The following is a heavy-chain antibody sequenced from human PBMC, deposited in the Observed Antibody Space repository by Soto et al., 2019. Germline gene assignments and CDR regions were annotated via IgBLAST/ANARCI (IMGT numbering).Heavy chain of an antibody. J-gene: IGHJ4*02. Sequence: QVQLVQSGAEEKKPGASVKVSCKASGYTFTGYAMHWVRQAPGQRLEWMGWINAGNGNTKYSQKFQGRVTITRDTSASTAYMELSSLRPEDTAVYYCARAVAVAADFDYWGQGTLVTVSS. D-gene: IGHD6-19*01. CDR1: GYTFTGYA. V-gene: IGHV1-3*05. CDR2: INAGNGNT. CDR3: ARAVAVAADFDY.